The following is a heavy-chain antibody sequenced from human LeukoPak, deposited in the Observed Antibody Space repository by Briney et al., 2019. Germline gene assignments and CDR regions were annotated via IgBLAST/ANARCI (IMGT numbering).Heavy chain of an antibody. V-gene: IGHV3-7*01. J-gene: IGHJ3*02. CDR1: GFTFSNYW. CDR2: IKQNGSEK. Sequence: PGGSLRLSCAASGFTFSNYWMSWVRQAPGKGLEWVANIKQNGSEKYYVDSVRGRFTISRDNAKNSLYLQMNSLRAEDTAVYHCARGGGNDEGAFDIWGQGTMVTVSS. CDR3: ARGGGNDEGAFDI. D-gene: IGHD1-1*01.